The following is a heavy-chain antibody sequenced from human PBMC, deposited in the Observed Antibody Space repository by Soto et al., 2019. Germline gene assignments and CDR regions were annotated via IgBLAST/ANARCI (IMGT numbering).Heavy chain of an antibody. CDR2: IFHSGDT. V-gene: IGHV4-34*12. Sequence: SETLSLTCAVSGGSFNANAWTWIRQPPGKGLEWIGEIFHSGDTNYNPSLKSRVAISIDTSRNQFSLKLSSVTAADTAIYFCASARWDYWGQGTLVTVSS. J-gene: IGHJ4*02. CDR3: ASARWDY. CDR1: GGSFNANA.